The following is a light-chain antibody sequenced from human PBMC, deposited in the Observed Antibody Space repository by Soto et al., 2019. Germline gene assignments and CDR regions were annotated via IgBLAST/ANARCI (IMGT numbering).Light chain of an antibody. CDR2: EVS. Sequence: QPVLTQAASVSGSPGQSITISCTGTSSDVGSYNYVSWYQQHPGKAPKLMIYEVSNRPSGVSNRFSGSKSGNTASLTISGLQAADEADYYCSSYTRSSTLIFGGGTKVTVL. CDR1: SSDVGSYNY. CDR3: SSYTRSSTLI. V-gene: IGLV2-14*01. J-gene: IGLJ2*01.